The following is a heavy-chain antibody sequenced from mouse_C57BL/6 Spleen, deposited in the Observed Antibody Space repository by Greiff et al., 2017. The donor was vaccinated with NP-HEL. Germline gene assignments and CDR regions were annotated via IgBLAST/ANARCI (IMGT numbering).Heavy chain of an antibody. Sequence: VQLQQSGPELVKPGASVKIPCKASGYTFTDYNMDWVKQSHGKSLEWIGDINPNNGGTSYNQKFKGKATLTVDKSSSTAYMELRSLTSEDTAVYYCARANSSGPFYAMDYWGQGTSVTVSS. CDR2: INPNNGGT. CDR1: GYTFTDYN. D-gene: IGHD3-2*02. J-gene: IGHJ4*01. V-gene: IGHV1-18*01. CDR3: ARANSSGPFYAMDY.